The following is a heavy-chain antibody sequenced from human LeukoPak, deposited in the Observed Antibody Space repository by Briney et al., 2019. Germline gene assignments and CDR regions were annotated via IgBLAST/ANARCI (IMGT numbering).Heavy chain of an antibody. CDR3: ATDGAGFGT. CDR1: GLTFSDYY. CDR2: INIGGTNT. Sequence: GGSLRLSCAASGLTFSDYYMSWIRQAPGKGLEWLSYINIGGTNTHYADSVKGRFTISRDNAKKSLYLEMTNLRAEVTAVYYCATDGAGFGTWGQGVLVTVSS. V-gene: IGHV3-11*01. J-gene: IGHJ5*02.